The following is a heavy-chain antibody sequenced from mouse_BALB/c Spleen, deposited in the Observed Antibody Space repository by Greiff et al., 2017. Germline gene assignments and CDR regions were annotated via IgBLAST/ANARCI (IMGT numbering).Heavy chain of an antibody. D-gene: IGHD2-1*01. CDR2: ISSGSSTI. CDR1: GFTFSSFG. CDR3: ASYGNYVDYAMDY. V-gene: IGHV5-17*02. J-gene: IGHJ4*01. Sequence: EVQLVESGGGLVQPGGSRKLSCAASGFTFSSFGMHWVRQAPEKGLEWVAYISSGSSTIYYADTVKGRFTISRDNPKNTLFLQMTSLRSEDTAMYYCASYGNYVDYAMDYWGQGTSVTVSS.